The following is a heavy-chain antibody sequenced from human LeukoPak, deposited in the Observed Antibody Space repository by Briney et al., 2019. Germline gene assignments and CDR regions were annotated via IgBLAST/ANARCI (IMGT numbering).Heavy chain of an antibody. V-gene: IGHV1-2*02. D-gene: IGHD6-13*01. Sequence: ASVKVSCKASGYTFTGYYMHWVRQAPGQGLEWMGWINPNSGGTNYAQKFQGRVTMTRDMSTSTVYTELSSLRSEDTAVYYCARGTYSSSWYGYYYYYMDVWGKGTTVTVSS. CDR3: ARGTYSSSWYGYYYYYMDV. CDR1: GYTFTGYY. CDR2: INPNSGGT. J-gene: IGHJ6*03.